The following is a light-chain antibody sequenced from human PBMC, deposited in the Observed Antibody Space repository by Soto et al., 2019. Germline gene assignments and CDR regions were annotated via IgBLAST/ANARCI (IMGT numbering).Light chain of an antibody. V-gene: IGLV2-11*01. CDR1: SSDVGGYNY. J-gene: IGLJ1*01. Sequence: QSVLTQSRSVSGCPGQSVTISCTGTSSDVGGYNYVSWYQQHPGKAPQLMIYDVNKRPSGVPDRFSGSKSGNTASLTISGLQAEDEADYYCRSYAGSYTYVFGTGTKVTVL. CDR2: DVN. CDR3: RSYAGSYTYV.